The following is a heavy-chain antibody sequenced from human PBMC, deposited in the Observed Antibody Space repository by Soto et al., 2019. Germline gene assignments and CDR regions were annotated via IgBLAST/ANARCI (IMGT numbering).Heavy chain of an antibody. D-gene: IGHD3-3*02. V-gene: IGHV3-30-3*01. CDR1: GFIFSSFP. Sequence: PGGSLRLSCAASGFIFSSFPMHWVRQAPGKGLEWVAVVSKDGSDKNYADSVKGRFTISRDNSENSLYLKMNSLRAEDTAVYYCARDSTFDYWGQGTLVTLS. J-gene: IGHJ4*02. CDR2: VSKDGSDK. CDR3: ARDSTFDY.